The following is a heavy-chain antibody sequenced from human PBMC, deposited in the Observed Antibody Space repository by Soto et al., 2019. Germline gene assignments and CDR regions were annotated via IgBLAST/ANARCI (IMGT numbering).Heavy chain of an antibody. D-gene: IGHD3-22*01. CDR1: GYTFTSYG. V-gene: IGHV1-18*04. J-gene: IGHJ4*02. CDR3: ARDGPRGVYYYDSSGYYPYYFDY. CDR2: ISAYNGNT. Sequence: ASVTVSCKPSGYTFTSYGISWVRQAPGQGLEWMGWISAYNGNTNYAQKLQRRVTMTTDTSTSTAYMELRSLRSDDTAVYYCARDGPRGVYYYDSSGYYPYYFDYWGQGTLVTAPQ.